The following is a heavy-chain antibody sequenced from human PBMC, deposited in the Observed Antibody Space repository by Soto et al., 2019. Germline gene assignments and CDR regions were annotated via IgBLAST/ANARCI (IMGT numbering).Heavy chain of an antibody. CDR3: AKRRGAGGHFDY. J-gene: IGHJ4*02. CDR1: GFTFSSYA. CDR2: VSIGGST. D-gene: IGHD2-15*01. Sequence: GGSLRLSCAASGFTFSSYAMGWVRQGPGKGLEWVAVVSIGGSTHYADSVRGRFTISRDSSKNTLSLQMNSLTAEDTAVYFCAKRRGAGGHFDYWGQGALVTVSS. V-gene: IGHV3-23*01.